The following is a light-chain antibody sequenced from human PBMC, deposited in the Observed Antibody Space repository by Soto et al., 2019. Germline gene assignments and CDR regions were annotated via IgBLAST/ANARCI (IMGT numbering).Light chain of an antibody. CDR2: GAS. J-gene: IGKJ1*01. CDR1: RSVSSN. V-gene: IGKV3-15*01. Sequence: EIVMTQSPATLSVSPGERATLSCRASRSVSSNLAWYQQKPGQAPRLLISGASTRATGIPARFSGSGSGTEFTLTFSTLQSEDFAVYYCQQSDNWPWTFGLGTKVDIK. CDR3: QQSDNWPWT.